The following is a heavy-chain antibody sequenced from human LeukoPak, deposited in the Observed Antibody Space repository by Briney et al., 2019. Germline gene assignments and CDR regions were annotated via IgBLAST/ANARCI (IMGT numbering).Heavy chain of an antibody. D-gene: IGHD2-15*01. CDR1: GYTFTGYY. CDR2: INPNSGGT. J-gene: IGHJ6*03. Sequence: GASVKVSCKASGYTFTGYYMHWVRQAPGQGREWMGWINPNSGGTNYAQKFQGRVTMTRDTSISTAYMELSRLRSDDTAVYYCARGVVAATFYYYMDVWGKGTTVTVSS. V-gene: IGHV1-2*02. CDR3: ARGVVAATFYYYMDV.